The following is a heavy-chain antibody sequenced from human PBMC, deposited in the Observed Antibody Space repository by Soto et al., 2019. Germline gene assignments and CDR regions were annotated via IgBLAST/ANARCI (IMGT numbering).Heavy chain of an antibody. D-gene: IGHD2-8*01. V-gene: IGHV4-59*01. CDR3: ARYNSYAIDY. CDR2: IHYSGTT. CDR1: GTSISSYY. J-gene: IGHJ4*02. Sequence: AETLSLTCTVSGTSISSYYWSWIRQPPGKGLEWIANIHYSGTTNYNPSLASRVTLSVDTSKNQFSLKMTSVTAADRAMYFCARYNSYAIDYWGRGTLVTVSS.